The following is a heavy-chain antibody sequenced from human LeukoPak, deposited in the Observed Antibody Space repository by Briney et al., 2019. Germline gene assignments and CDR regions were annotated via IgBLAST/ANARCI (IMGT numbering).Heavy chain of an antibody. CDR3: AGFFYDNSGDAFDL. D-gene: IGHD3-22*01. V-gene: IGHV1-69*13. Sequence: SMKVSCKASGGSFTFTSHAISWVRQAPGQGLEWMGGLIPIYGSANYAQKFQGRVTITSDESTRTVYMELSSLRPEDSAVYYCAGFFYDNSGDAFDLWGQGTMVTVSS. CDR2: LIPIYGSA. CDR1: GGSFTFTSHA. J-gene: IGHJ3*01.